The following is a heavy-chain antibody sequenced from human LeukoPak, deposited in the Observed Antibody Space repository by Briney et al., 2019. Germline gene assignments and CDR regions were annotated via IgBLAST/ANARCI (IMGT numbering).Heavy chain of an antibody. D-gene: IGHD3-16*01. V-gene: IGHV1-3*01. Sequence: ASVKVSCKASGYTCTGNAMHWVRQAPGQRLEWMGWINAGNGNTKYSKKFQGRVTITRDTSATTVYMELSSLGSEDTAVYYCATEVWGSRRIDYWGQGTLVTVSS. J-gene: IGHJ4*01. CDR3: ATEVWGSRRIDY. CDR1: GYTCTGNA. CDR2: INAGNGNT.